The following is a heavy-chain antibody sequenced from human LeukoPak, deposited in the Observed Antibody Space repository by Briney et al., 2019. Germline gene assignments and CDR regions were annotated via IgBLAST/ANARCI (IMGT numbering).Heavy chain of an antibody. CDR2: ISDSGSRK. V-gene: IGHV3-23*01. Sequence: GRSLRLSCTASGFTFGDYAMSWVRQAPGKGLEWVSVISDSGSRKYYADSVKGRFTISRDNSKNTLYLQMNSLRVEDTAVYYCAKRDSAGHHYFDYWGQGALVTVSS. D-gene: IGHD5-24*01. CDR3: AKRDSAGHHYFDY. J-gene: IGHJ4*02. CDR1: GFTFGDYA.